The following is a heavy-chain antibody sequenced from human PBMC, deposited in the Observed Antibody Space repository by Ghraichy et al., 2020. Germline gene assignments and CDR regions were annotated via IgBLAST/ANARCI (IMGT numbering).Heavy chain of an antibody. CDR1: GGTFSSYA. D-gene: IGHD3-10*01. CDR2: IIPILGIA. Sequence: SVKVSCKASGGTFSSYAISWVRQAPGQGLEWMGRIIPILGIANYAQKFQGRVTITADKSTSTAYMELSSLRSEDTAVYYCAREAYGSGPIDYWGQGTLVTVSS. CDR3: AREAYGSGPIDY. J-gene: IGHJ4*02. V-gene: IGHV1-69*04.